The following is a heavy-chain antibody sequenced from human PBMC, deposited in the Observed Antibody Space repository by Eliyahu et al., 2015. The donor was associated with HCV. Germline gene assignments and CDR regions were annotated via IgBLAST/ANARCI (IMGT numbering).Heavy chain of an antibody. J-gene: IGHJ3*02. CDR3: ARGTYYDFWSGYSLDAFDI. V-gene: IGHV4-59*01. CDR2: IYYSGST. D-gene: IGHD3-3*01. Sequence: GLEWIGYIYYSGSTNYNPSLKSRVTISVDTSKNQFSLKLSSVTAADTAVYYCARGTYYDFWSGYSLDAFDIWGQGTMVTVSS.